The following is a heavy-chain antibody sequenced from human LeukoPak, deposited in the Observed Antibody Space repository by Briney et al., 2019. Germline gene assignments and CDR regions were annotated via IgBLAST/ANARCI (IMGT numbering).Heavy chain of an antibody. D-gene: IGHD3-10*01. V-gene: IGHV3-48*03. Sequence: GGSLRLSCGASGFTFRTYAMSWVRQAPGKGLEWVSYISSSGSTIYYADSVKGRFTISRDNAKNSLYLQMNDLRAEDTAVYYCARDPYGSYYFDYWGQGTLVAVSS. J-gene: IGHJ4*02. CDR3: ARDPYGSYYFDY. CDR1: GFTFRTYA. CDR2: ISSSGSTI.